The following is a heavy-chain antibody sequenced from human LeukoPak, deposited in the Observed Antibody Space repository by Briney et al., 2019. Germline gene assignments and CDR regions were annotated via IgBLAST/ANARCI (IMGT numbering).Heavy chain of an antibody. V-gene: IGHV1-69*01. D-gene: IGHD5-18*01. CDR2: IIPIFGTA. Sequence: SVKVSCKASGGTFSSYAISWVRQAPGQGLEWMGGIIPIFGTANYAQKFQGRVTITADESASTAYMELSSLRSEDTAVYYRARELGGYSYVLWGQGTLVTVSS. CDR3: ARELGGYSYVL. J-gene: IGHJ4*02. CDR1: GGTFSSYA.